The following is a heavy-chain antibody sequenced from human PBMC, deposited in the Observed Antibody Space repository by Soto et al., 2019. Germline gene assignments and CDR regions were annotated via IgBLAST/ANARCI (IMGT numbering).Heavy chain of an antibody. V-gene: IGHV4-59*01. J-gene: IGHJ3*01. CDR1: GGSTSDYY. D-gene: IGHD1-1*01. Sequence: PSETLSLTCTVSGGSTSDYYWNWIRQSPGRGLEWIGYIHYTGGNKYNPSLKSRVTMSVDTSRNQFSLKLSSVTAADTAVYYCAKWNSPLNAYGVWGQGTMVTVSS. CDR2: IHYTGGN. CDR3: AKWNSPLNAYGV.